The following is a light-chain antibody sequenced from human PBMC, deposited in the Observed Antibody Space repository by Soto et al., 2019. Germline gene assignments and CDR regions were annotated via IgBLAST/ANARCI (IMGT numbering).Light chain of an antibody. CDR3: QVWDSSSDHYV. CDR1: DIGRKS. CDR2: DDS. Sequence: SYELTQPPSVSVAPGQTARLTCGGNDIGRKSVHWYQKKPGQAPVLVVYDDSVRPSGIPERVSGSNSGNTATPSISRVEAGDEADYFCQVWDSSSDHYVFGSGTKVTVL. J-gene: IGLJ1*01. V-gene: IGLV3-21*02.